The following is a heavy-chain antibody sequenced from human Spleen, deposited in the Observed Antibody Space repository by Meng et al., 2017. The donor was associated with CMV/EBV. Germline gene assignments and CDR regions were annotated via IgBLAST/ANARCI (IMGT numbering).Heavy chain of an antibody. D-gene: IGHD3-22*01. V-gene: IGHV3-23*01. J-gene: IGHJ5*02. CDR2: ISGSGGST. CDR1: GFSFSSYA. CDR3: AKDTFGYT. Sequence: EVPWLGSGGGLVQPGWSLRLSCAASGFSFSSYAMSWVRQAPGKGLGWVSAISGSGGSTYYADSVKGRFTISRDNSKNTLYLQMNSLRAEDTAVYYCAKDTFGYTWGQGTLVTVSS.